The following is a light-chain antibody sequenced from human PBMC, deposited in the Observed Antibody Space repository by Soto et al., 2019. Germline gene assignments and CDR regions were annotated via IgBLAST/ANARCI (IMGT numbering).Light chain of an antibody. Sequence: DIQMTQSPSTLSASVGDRVTITCRASQSISSWLAWYQQKPGKAPKLLIYDASSLESGVPSRFSGSGSGTEFTLTISSLQPDDFATYYGQQYNSGWTFGQGTKVEIK. CDR2: DAS. CDR3: QQYNSGWT. J-gene: IGKJ1*01. CDR1: QSISSW. V-gene: IGKV1-5*01.